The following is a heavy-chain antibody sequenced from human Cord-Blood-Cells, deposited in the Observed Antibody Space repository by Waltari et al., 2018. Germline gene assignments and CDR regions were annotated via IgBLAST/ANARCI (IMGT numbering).Heavy chain of an antibody. CDR2: ISYSWST. V-gene: IGHV4-31*03. CDR1: GGSLSSGGYY. D-gene: IGHD3-22*01. J-gene: IGHJ4*02. Sequence: QVQLQESGPGLVKPSQTLSLTCTVSGGSLSSGGYYWSWIRQHPGKGLEWIGYISYSWSTYYNPSLKSRVTISVDTSKNQFSLKLSSVTAADTAVYYCACDYYDSSGYLDYWGQGTLVTVSS. CDR3: ACDYYDSSGYLDY.